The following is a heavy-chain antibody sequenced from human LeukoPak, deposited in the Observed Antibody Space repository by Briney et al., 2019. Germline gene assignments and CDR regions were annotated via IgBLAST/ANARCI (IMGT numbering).Heavy chain of an antibody. J-gene: IGHJ4*02. CDR1: GYSISSGNY. V-gene: IGHV4-38-2*02. CDR3: ARGNSDRFPPYMDY. CDR2: IYHSGST. D-gene: IGHD2-21*01. Sequence: PSETLSLTCTVSGYSISSGNYWGWIRQSPGKGLEWIGTIYHSGSTYYNPSLKSRVTISVDTSKNQISLRLSSVTAADTAIYYCARGNSDRFPPYMDYWGQGILGIVSS.